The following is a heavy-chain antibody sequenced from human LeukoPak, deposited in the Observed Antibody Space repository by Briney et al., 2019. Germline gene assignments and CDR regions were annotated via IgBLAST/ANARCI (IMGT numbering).Heavy chain of an antibody. Sequence: PSETLSLTCAVSGGSISSSNWWSWVRQPPGKGLEWIGEIYHSGSTNYNPSLKSRVTISVDKSKNQFTLKLSSVTAADTAVYYCARDTSAAGTFDYWGQGTLVTVSS. CDR2: IYHSGST. CDR1: GGSISSSNW. CDR3: ARDTSAAGTFDY. V-gene: IGHV4-4*02. J-gene: IGHJ4*02. D-gene: IGHD6-13*01.